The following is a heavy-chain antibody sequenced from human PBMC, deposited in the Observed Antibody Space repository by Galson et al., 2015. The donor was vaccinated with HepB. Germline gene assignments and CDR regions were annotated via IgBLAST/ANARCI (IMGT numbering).Heavy chain of an antibody. V-gene: IGHV1-18*04. J-gene: IGHJ4*02. CDR2: ISANSGNT. Sequence: SVKVSCKASGYIFNTYSISWVRQAPGQGLEWMGWISANSGNTKYAQNPQGRVTLTRDTSTSTAYLDLRSLRSDDTAAYYCARDRDYRFDYWGQGTLVTVSS. CDR3: ARDRDYRFDY. D-gene: IGHD4/OR15-4a*01. CDR1: GYIFNTYS.